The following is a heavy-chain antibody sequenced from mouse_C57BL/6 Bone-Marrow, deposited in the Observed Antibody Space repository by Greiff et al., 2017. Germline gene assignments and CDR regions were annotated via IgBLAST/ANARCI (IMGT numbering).Heavy chain of an antibody. CDR3: ARGYYGSRGYFDV. J-gene: IGHJ1*03. CDR2: IYPSDSET. CDR1: GYTFTSYW. V-gene: IGHV1-61*01. Sequence: QVQLQQPGAELVRPGSSVKLSCKASGYTFTSYWMDWVQQRPGQGLEWIGNIYPSDSETHYNQKFKDKATLTVDKSSSTAYMQLSSLTSEDSAVYYCARGYYGSRGYFDVWGTGTTVTVSS. D-gene: IGHD1-1*01.